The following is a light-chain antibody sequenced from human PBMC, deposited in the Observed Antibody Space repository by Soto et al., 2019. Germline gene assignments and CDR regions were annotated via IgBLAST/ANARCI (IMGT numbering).Light chain of an antibody. J-gene: IGLJ3*02. CDR1: SSDVGGYNY. CDR3: SSYTSSITRV. CDR2: DVT. V-gene: IGLV2-14*01. Sequence: QSVLTQPASVSGSPGQSITISCTGTSSDVGGYNYVSWYQQHPGKAPKLLIYDVTNRPSGVSYRFSGSKSGNTASLTISGLQAEDEADYYCSSYTSSITRVFGGGTKLTVL.